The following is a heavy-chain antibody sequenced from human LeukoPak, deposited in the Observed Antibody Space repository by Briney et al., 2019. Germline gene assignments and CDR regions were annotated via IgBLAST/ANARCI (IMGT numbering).Heavy chain of an antibody. CDR2: ISATGRER. CDR3: AKDHDNAGYYYYFDS. J-gene: IGHJ4*02. Sequence: SGGSLTLSCVASGFSFNTYAMSWVRQAPGKGLEWVSGISATGRERQYTDSVKGRFTISRDNSKNTLHLQMSSLRAEDTALYFCAKDHDNAGYYYYFDSWGQGTLVTVSS. V-gene: IGHV3-23*01. CDR1: GFSFNTYA. D-gene: IGHD5-12*01.